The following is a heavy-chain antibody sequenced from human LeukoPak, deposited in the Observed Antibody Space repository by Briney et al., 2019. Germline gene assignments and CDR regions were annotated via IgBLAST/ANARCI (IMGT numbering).Heavy chain of an antibody. J-gene: IGHJ4*02. CDR1: GYTFSIYG. D-gene: IGHD4-23*01. Sequence: ASVKVSCKASGYTFSIYGFSWVRQAPGQGLEWMGWISAYNGNTNYAQKFQGRVTMTTDTSTSTAHMELRSLRSDDTAVYYCARQGYSGHSQGAADYWGQGALVTVSS. V-gene: IGHV1-18*01. CDR2: ISAYNGNT. CDR3: ARQGYSGHSQGAADY.